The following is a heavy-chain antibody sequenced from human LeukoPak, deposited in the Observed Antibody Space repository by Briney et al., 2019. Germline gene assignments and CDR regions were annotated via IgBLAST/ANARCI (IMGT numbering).Heavy chain of an antibody. V-gene: IGHV3-20*04. J-gene: IGHJ4*02. CDR2: INWNGGST. CDR1: GFTFDDYG. CDR3: ARDRGSSGWEIIDY. D-gene: IGHD6-19*01. Sequence: PGGSLRLSCAASGFTFDDYGMSWVRQAPGKGPEWVSGINWNGGSTGYADSVKGRFTISRDNAKNSLYLQMNSLRAEDTALYYCARDRGSSGWEIIDYWGQGTLVTVSS.